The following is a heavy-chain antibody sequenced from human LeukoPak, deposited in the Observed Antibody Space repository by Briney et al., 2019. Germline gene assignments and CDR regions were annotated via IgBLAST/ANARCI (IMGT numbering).Heavy chain of an antibody. J-gene: IGHJ4*02. Sequence: SETLSLTCTVSGGSISSSSYYWGWIRQPPGKGLEWIGSIYYSGSTNYNPSLKSRVTISVDTSKNQFSLKLSSVTAADTAVYYCAREVRYYDFWSGYLGYFDYWGQGTLVTVSS. CDR1: GGSISSSSYY. CDR2: IYYSGST. D-gene: IGHD3-3*01. CDR3: AREVRYYDFWSGYLGYFDY. V-gene: IGHV4-39*07.